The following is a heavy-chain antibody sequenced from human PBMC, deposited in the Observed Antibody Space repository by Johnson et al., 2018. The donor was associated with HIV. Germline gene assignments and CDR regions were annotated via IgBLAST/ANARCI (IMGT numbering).Heavy chain of an antibody. Sequence: VQLVESGGGVVQPGGSLRLSCAASGFTFSSYGMHWVRQAPGKGLEWVSGINWNGGSTGYADSVKGRFTISRDNAKNSLYLQMNSLRAEDTALYYCARDLGVGGTVPRSVAFDIWGQGTMVTVSS. CDR1: GFTFSSYG. J-gene: IGHJ3*02. CDR2: INWNGGST. V-gene: IGHV3-20*04. CDR3: ARDLGVGGTVPRSVAFDI. D-gene: IGHD1-26*01.